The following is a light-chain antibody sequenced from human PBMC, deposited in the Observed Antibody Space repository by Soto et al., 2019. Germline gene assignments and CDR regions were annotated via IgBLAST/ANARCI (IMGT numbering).Light chain of an antibody. CDR1: QSVSSSY. V-gene: IGKV3-20*01. Sequence: IVLTQWSGTLSLSPGESATLSCRASQSVSSSYLAWYQQKPGQAPRLLIYGASSRATGIPDRFSGSGSGTDFTLTISRLEPEDFAVSYCQPYGSSPETFGQGTKADIK. CDR2: GAS. CDR3: QPYGSSPET. J-gene: IGKJ1*01.